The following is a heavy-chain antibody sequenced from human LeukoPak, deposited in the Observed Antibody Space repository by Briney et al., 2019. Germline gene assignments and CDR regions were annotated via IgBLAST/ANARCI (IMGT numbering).Heavy chain of an antibody. Sequence: PGGSLRLSCAASGXTFSNYGMNWVRQAPGKGLEWVSFTDTSGRYVYYGDSVKGRFTISRDNAKNLLFLQMNGLRAEDTALYYCARARSITLLRGVAMSDGFDIWGQGAMVAVSS. D-gene: IGHD3-10*01. CDR2: TDTSGRYV. CDR3: ARARSITLLRGVAMSDGFDI. J-gene: IGHJ3*02. V-gene: IGHV3-21*06. CDR1: GXTFSNYG.